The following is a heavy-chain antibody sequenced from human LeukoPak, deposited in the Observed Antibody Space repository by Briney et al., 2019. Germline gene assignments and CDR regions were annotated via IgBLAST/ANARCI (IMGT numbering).Heavy chain of an antibody. J-gene: IGHJ4*02. D-gene: IGHD3-10*01. CDR2: INPNSGGT. CDR1: GYTFTGYY. Sequence: GASVKVSCKASGYTFTGYYMHWVRQAPGQGLEWMGRINPNSGGTNYAQKFQGRVTMTRDTSTSTAYMELSRLRSDDTAVYYCARGLRYGSGSYSDYWGQGTLVTVSS. CDR3: ARGLRYGSGSYSDY. V-gene: IGHV1-2*06.